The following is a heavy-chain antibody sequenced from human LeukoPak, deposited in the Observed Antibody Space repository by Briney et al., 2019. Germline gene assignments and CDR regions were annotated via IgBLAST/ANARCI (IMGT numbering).Heavy chain of an antibody. Sequence: ASVKVSCKASGYTFTTHYFHWVRQAPGQGLEWMGIIDPNGGSTKYAQKFQGRVPMTSDTSTSTVYMDLSSLRSEDTAVYYCTSWAGEVKNGLWSGPFDYWGQGALVTVSS. V-gene: IGHV1-46*01. CDR3: TSWAGEVKNGLWSGPFDY. CDR2: IDPNGGST. J-gene: IGHJ4*02. D-gene: IGHD3-3*01. CDR1: GYTFTTHY.